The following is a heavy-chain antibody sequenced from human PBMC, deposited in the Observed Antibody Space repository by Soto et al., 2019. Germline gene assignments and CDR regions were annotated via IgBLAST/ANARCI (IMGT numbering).Heavy chain of an antibody. V-gene: IGHV3-9*01. D-gene: IGHD4-4*01. CDR1: GFTFDDYA. J-gene: IGHJ4*02. CDR3: AKGATTVSPFDY. CDR2: ISWNSGSI. Sequence: SLSLSCAASGFTFDDYALHWVRQAPGKGLEWVSGISWNSGSIGYADSVKGRFTISRDNAKNSLYLQMNSLRAEDTALYYCAKGATTVSPFDYWGQGTLVTVSS.